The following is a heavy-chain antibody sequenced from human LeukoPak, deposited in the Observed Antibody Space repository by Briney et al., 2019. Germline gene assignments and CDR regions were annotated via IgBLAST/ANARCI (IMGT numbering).Heavy chain of an antibody. J-gene: IGHJ4*02. D-gene: IGHD4-11*01. V-gene: IGHV3-33*06. CDR1: GFTFSSYG. CDR3: AKGRGTTVTTWIAY. CDR2: IWNDGSNT. Sequence: PGRSLRLSCAASGFTFSSYGIHWVRQAPGKGLEWVAVIWNDGSNTYYADSVKGRFTITRDNSKNPLHPQMSSRRAEATAVYYSAKGRGTTVTTWIAYWGERTPVTVSA.